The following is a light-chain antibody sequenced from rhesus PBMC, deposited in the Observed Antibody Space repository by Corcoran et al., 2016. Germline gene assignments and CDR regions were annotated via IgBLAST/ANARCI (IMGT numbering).Light chain of an antibody. J-gene: IGKJ2*01. CDR2: EAS. CDR3: LQYASSPYP. CDR1: QGFTNW. Sequence: DIQMTQSPSSLSASVGDKVTISCRASQGFTNWLAWYQQKPGKAPKLLIYEASTVQSGDPSRVSGGGSGTDFTLTISSLQPDDFATYYCLQYASSPYPFGPETKVEIK. V-gene: IGKV1-22*01.